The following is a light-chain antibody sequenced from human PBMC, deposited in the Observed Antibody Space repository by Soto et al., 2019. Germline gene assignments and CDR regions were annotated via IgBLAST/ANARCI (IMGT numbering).Light chain of an antibody. CDR1: SSDVGGYNY. J-gene: IGLJ1*01. CDR3: SSYTRSSTLV. V-gene: IGLV2-14*01. Sequence: QSVLTQPASVSGSPGQSITISCTGTSSDVGGYNYVSWYQHHPGKAPKLLISEVSNRPTGVSNRFAGSKSGNTASLTISCLRSEEEAGYYCSSYTRSSTLVFGSGIKVTVL. CDR2: EVS.